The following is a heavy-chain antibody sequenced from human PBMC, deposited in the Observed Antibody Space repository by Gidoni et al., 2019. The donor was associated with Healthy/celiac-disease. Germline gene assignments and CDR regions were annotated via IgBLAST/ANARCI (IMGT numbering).Heavy chain of an antibody. Sequence: EVQLVESGGGLVKPGGSLRLSCAASGFPFSSYSMNWVRQAPGKGLEWVSSISSSSIYIYYADSVKGRFTISRDNAKNSLYLQMNSLRAEDTAVYYCARERGGSQGLFFDYWGQGTLVTVSS. CDR3: ARERGGSQGLFFDY. D-gene: IGHD1-26*01. V-gene: IGHV3-21*01. CDR2: ISSSSIYI. J-gene: IGHJ4*02. CDR1: GFPFSSYS.